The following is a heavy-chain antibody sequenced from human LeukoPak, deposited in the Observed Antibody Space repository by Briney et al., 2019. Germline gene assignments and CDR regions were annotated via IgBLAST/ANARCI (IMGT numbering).Heavy chain of an antibody. CDR3: ARGASIAARYWFDP. CDR1: GGSISSYY. V-gene: IGHV4-59*01. D-gene: IGHD6-6*01. Sequence: SETLSLTCTVSGGSISSYYWSWIRQPPGRGLQWIGYIYYSGSTNYNSSLKSRVTISVDTSKNQFSLKLSSVTAADTAVYYCARGASIAARYWFDPWGQGTLVTVSS. CDR2: IYYSGST. J-gene: IGHJ5*02.